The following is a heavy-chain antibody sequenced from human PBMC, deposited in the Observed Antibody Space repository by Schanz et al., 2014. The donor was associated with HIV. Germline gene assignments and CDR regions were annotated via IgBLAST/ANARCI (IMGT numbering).Heavy chain of an antibody. V-gene: IGHV3-23*01. CDR1: EFPFSHNA. D-gene: IGHD2-2*01. J-gene: IGHJ3*01. CDR2: ITDSGDKT. CDR3: ARDPYCRTTSCYSTAFEL. Sequence: EALLLESGGGLVQPGGSLRLSCRGSEFPFSHNAMTWVRQAPGKGLQWVSSITDSGDKTDYTDSVKGRFTISRDNSKNTLYLQMDSLRAEDTALYYCARDPYCRTTSCYSTAFELWGQGTLVTVSS.